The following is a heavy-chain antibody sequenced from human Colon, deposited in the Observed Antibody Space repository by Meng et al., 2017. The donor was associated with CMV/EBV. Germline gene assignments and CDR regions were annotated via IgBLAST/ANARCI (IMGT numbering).Heavy chain of an antibody. CDR2: ISAYNGNT. V-gene: IGHV1-18*01. Sequence: ASVKVSCKTSGYTFTNCGFSWVRQAPGQGLEWMGWISAYNGNTNYAQKLQGRVTMTTDTSTSTAYMELRGLRSDDTAVYYCARAHPLIPAASFDYGMDVWGQGTTVTRLL. J-gene: IGHJ6*02. CDR1: GYTFTNCG. CDR3: ARAHPLIPAASFDYGMDV. D-gene: IGHD2-2*01.